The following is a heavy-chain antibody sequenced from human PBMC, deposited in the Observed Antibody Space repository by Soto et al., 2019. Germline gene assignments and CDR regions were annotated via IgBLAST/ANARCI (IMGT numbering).Heavy chain of an antibody. CDR3: AYSPFVLGSGWNFEF. D-gene: IGHD6-19*01. CDR1: GFSLNTRGVG. J-gene: IGHJ4*02. CDR2: IHWYDEK. V-gene: IGHV2-5*01. Sequence: QITLKESGPTLVIPTQTLTLTCTFSGFSLNTRGVGVGGIRQPPGKALEWVALIHWYDEKRYIPSLRNTLTLTKDTSKHQVVLILTNMDPVDTATYYCAYSPFVLGSGWNFEFWGQGILGTVSS.